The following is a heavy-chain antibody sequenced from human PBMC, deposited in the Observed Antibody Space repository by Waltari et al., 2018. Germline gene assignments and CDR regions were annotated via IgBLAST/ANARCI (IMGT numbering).Heavy chain of an antibody. V-gene: IGHV3-48*01. CDR3: ATALSF. Sequence: EVQVVESGGGLIQPGGSLRLSCAASGFTFSTSNMNWVRQTPGGGLEWISYISSSGNTIYYADSVKGRFTISRDNAKNSLYLHMSSLRAEDTAVYYCATALSFWGQGTLVTVSS. CDR1: GFTFSTSN. J-gene: IGHJ4*02. CDR2: ISSSGNTI.